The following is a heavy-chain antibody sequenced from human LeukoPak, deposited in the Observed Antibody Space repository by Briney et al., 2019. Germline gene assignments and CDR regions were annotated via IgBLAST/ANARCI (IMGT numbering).Heavy chain of an antibody. Sequence: GGSLRLSCAASGFTVSSNYMSWVRQAPGKGLEWVSVIYSGGSTYYADSVKGRFTISRDNSKNTLYLQMNSLRAEDTAVYYCAREYYYDSSGYLTWGQGTLVTASS. CDR1: GFTVSSNY. CDR3: AREYYYDSSGYLT. D-gene: IGHD3-22*01. CDR2: IYSGGST. J-gene: IGHJ4*02. V-gene: IGHV3-53*01.